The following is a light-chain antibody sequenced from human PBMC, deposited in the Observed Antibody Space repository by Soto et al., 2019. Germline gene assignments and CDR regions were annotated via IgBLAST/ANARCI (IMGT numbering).Light chain of an antibody. CDR1: QSVSSH. CDR2: DAS. J-gene: IGKJ1*01. CDR3: HQYQDWPQT. V-gene: IGKV3-15*01. Sequence: EIGMTQSPATLSVSPGERATLSCRASQSVSSHLAWYQQKPGQAPRLLMFDASTRATGVPARLSGSGSGTEFTLTISSLQSEDLGGYYCHQYQDWPQTFGQGTKVETK.